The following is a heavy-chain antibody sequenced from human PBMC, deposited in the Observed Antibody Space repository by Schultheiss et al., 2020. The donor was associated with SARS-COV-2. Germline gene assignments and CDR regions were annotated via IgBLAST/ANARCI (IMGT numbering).Heavy chain of an antibody. CDR1: GYTFTSYA. J-gene: IGHJ5*02. Sequence: SVKVSCKASGYTFTSYAISWVRQAPGQGLEWMGGIIPIFGTANYAQKFQGRVTMTRSTSISTAYLELSSLRSDDTAVYYCARNPRDTGYFDPWGQGTLVTVSS. CDR3: ARNPRDTGYFDP. V-gene: IGHV1-69*05. CDR2: IIPIFGTA. D-gene: IGHD5-12*01.